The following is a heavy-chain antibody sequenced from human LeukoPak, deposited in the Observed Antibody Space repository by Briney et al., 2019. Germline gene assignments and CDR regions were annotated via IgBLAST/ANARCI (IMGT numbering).Heavy chain of an antibody. J-gene: IGHJ4*02. V-gene: IGHV3-43*02. CDR2: ISGDGAST. D-gene: IGHD3-22*01. CDR1: GFTFDDYA. CDR3: AEDISFHFDSSGYRDY. Sequence: GGSLRLSCAASGFTFDDYAMHWVRQAPGKGLEWVSLISGDGASTYYADSVQGRFTISRDNNKNSLYLQMNSLRTEDTALYYCAEDISFHFDSSGYRDYWGQGTLVTVSS.